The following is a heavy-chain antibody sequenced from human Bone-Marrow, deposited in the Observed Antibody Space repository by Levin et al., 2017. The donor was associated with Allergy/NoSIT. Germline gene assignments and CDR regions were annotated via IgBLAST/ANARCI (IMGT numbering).Heavy chain of an antibody. CDR3: ARVRCISTSCYEDFDY. CDR1: GDTFSTSG. CDR2: INPIFGTA. V-gene: IGHV1-69*13. D-gene: IGHD2-2*01. Sequence: SVKVSCKASGDTFSTSGINWVRQVPGQGLEWMGGINPIFGTAKYPQKFQGRVAITADHSTSTAYMELNSLKSEDTAMYYCARVRCISTSCYEDFDYWGQGTLVTVSS. J-gene: IGHJ4*02.